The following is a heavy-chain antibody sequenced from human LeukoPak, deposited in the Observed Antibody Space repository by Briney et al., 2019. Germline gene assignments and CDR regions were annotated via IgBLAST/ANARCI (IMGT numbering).Heavy chain of an antibody. Sequence: SVKVSCKASGGTFSSYAISWVRQAPGQGLEWMGGIIPIFGTANYAQEFQGRVTITADKSTSTAYMELSSLRSEDTAVYYCAXXXXXXXXXXDYYYYYMDVWGKGTTVTVSS. CDR1: GGTFSSYA. CDR2: IIPIFGTA. V-gene: IGHV1-69*06. CDR3: AXXXXXXXXXXDYYYYYMDV. J-gene: IGHJ6*03.